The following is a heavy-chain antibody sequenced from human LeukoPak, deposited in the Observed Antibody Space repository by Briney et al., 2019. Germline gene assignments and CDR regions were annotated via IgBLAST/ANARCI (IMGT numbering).Heavy chain of an antibody. V-gene: IGHV3-21*06. J-gene: IGHJ6*02. CDR3: VRDVPRRIGMDV. CDR2: ISPGVSGYT. Sequence: GGSLRLSCLASGFSFNSYTMNWVREAPGKGLEWVSTISPGVSGYTWYAESVKGRFTISRDNPENSLYLQMDSLRADDTAVYYCVRDVPRRIGMDVWGQGTTVTVSS. D-gene: IGHD2/OR15-2a*01. CDR1: GFSFNSYT.